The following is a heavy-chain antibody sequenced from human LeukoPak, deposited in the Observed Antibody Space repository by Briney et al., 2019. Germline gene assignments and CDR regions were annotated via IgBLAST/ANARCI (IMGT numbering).Heavy chain of an antibody. Sequence: SETLSLTCTVSGGSIGTYYWSWIRQPAGKGLEWIGRIYTTGSTNYNPSLKSRVTMSLDTSKNQFSLKLSSVTAADTAVYYCASDLTKRAFDYWGQGTLVTVSS. CDR3: ASDLTKRAFDY. V-gene: IGHV4-4*07. CDR2: IYTTGST. CDR1: GGSIGTYY. D-gene: IGHD4/OR15-4a*01. J-gene: IGHJ4*02.